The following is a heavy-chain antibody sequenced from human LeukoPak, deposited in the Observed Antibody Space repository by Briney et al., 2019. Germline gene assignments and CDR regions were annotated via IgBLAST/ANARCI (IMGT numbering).Heavy chain of an antibody. CDR1: GFTFSSYS. D-gene: IGHD2-15*01. CDR3: ARGDCSGGSCYLSLTTIDY. J-gene: IGHJ4*02. CDR2: ISTSSNTI. Sequence: GGSLRLSCAASGFTFSSYSMNWVRQAPGKGLEWVSYISTSSNTIYYADSVKGRFTISRDNAKNSLYLQMNSLRAEDTAVYYCARGDCSGGSCYLSLTTIDYWGQGTLVTVSS. V-gene: IGHV3-48*01.